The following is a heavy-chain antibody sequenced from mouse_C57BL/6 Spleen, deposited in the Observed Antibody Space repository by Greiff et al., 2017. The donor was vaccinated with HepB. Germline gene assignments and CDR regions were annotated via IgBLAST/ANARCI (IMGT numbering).Heavy chain of an antibody. CDR1: GFTFTDYY. D-gene: IGHD1-1*02. CDR2: IRNKANGYTT. CDR3: ARYKPFGGDFDY. J-gene: IGHJ2*01. V-gene: IGHV7-3*01. Sequence: EVKVVESGGGLVQPGGSLSLSCAASGFTFTDYYMSWVRQPPGKALEWLGFIRNKANGYTTEYSASVKGRFTISRDNSQSILYLQMNALRAEDSATYYCARYKPFGGDFDYWGQGTTLTVSS.